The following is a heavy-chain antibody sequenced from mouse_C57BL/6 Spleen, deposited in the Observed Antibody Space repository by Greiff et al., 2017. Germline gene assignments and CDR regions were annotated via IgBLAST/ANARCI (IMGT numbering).Heavy chain of an antibody. V-gene: IGHV1-74*01. CDR2: IHPSDSDT. J-gene: IGHJ1*03. CDR1: GYTFTSYW. Sequence: VQLQQPGAELVKPGASVKVSCKASGYTFTSYWMHWVKQRPGQGLEWIGRIHPSDSDTNYNQKFKGKATFTVDKSSSTAYMQLSSLTSEDSAVYYCAAYGNYGYFDVWGTGTTVTVSS. D-gene: IGHD2-1*01. CDR3: AAYGNYGYFDV.